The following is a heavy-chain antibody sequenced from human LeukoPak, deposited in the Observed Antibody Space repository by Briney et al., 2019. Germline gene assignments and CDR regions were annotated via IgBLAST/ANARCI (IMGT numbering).Heavy chain of an antibody. D-gene: IGHD2-2*02. CDR1: GFTFSGSA. J-gene: IGHJ4*02. V-gene: IGHV3-73*01. Sequence: PGGSLRLSXAASGFTFSGSAMHWVRQASGKGLEWVGRIRSKANSYSTAYAASVKGRFTISRDDSKNTAYLQMNSLKTEDTAVYYCTRSPILYGLYFDYWGQGTLVTVSS. CDR2: IRSKANSYST. CDR3: TRSPILYGLYFDY.